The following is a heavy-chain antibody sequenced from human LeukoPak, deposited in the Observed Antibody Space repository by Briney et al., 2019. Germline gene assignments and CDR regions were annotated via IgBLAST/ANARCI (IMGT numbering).Heavy chain of an antibody. Sequence: GGSLRLSCAASGFTFSSYSMNWVRQAPGKGLEWVSYISSSGSTIYYADSVKGRFTISRDNAKNSLYLQMNSLRAEDTAVYYCARGDYGEYFQHWGQGTLVTVSS. V-gene: IGHV3-48*04. CDR3: ARGDYGEYFQH. CDR2: ISSSGSTI. D-gene: IGHD4-17*01. J-gene: IGHJ1*01. CDR1: GFTFSSYS.